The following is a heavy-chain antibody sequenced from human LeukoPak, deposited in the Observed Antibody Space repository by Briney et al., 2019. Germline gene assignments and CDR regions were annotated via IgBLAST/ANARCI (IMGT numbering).Heavy chain of an antibody. CDR2: INPTGGLT. V-gene: IGHV1-46*01. Sequence: ASVKVSCKASGYTLTDYYMHWVRQAPGQGLEWMGIINPTGGLTSYTQKFQGRVTMTRDTSISTAYMELSRLRSDDTAVYYCARDRNEVALLRAEYFQHWGQGTLVTVSS. CDR1: GYTLTDYY. CDR3: ARDRNEVALLRAEYFQH. D-gene: IGHD5-12*01. J-gene: IGHJ1*01.